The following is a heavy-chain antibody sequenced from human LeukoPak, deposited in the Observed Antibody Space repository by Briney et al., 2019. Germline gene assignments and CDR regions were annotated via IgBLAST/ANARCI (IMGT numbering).Heavy chain of an antibody. D-gene: IGHD3-3*01. Sequence: GGSLRLSCAASGFTFSSYWMHWVRQAPGKGLVWVSRINSDGSSTSYADSVKGRFTISRDNAKNTLYLQMNSLRAEDTAVYYCARDLQSPYYDFRSGYYVGFDYWGQGTLVTVSS. CDR2: INSDGSST. V-gene: IGHV3-74*01. CDR3: ARDLQSPYYDFRSGYYVGFDY. CDR1: GFTFSSYW. J-gene: IGHJ4*02.